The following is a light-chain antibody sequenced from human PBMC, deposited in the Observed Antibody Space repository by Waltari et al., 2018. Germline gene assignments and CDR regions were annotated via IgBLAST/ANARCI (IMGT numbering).Light chain of an antibody. J-gene: IGLJ2*01. Sequence: QSALTQPASVSGSPGQSITTSCTGTSSDDGNSKRVAWYQQHPGKAPKLMIYAVSKRPSGVSDRFSGSKSCDMASLTISGLQPEDEAEYFCSSYAGSSKGVFGGGTKVTV. CDR3: SSYAGSSKGV. V-gene: IGLV2-23*02. CDR1: SSDDGNSKR. CDR2: AVS.